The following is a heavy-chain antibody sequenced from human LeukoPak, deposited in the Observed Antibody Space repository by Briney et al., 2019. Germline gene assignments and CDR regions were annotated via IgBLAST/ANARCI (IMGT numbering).Heavy chain of an antibody. CDR1: GGSISSSTYY. V-gene: IGHV4-39*01. CDR3: VRGSTLRHYQY. Sequence: SETLSLSCTVSGGSISSSTYYWGWIRRPPGKGLEWIGSIYYSGSTYYNPSLKSRTTVSVDTSKNQFSLKLSSVTAADTAVYYCVRGSTLRHYQYWGQGTLVTVSS. CDR2: IYYSGST. D-gene: IGHD3-16*01. J-gene: IGHJ4*02.